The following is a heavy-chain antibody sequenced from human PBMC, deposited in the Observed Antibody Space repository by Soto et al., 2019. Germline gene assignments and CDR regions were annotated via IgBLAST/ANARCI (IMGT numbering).Heavy chain of an antibody. V-gene: IGHV3-30*18. CDR3: AKDRSRSGSYYDFDY. J-gene: IGHJ4*02. D-gene: IGHD1-26*01. CDR2: ISYDGSNK. Sequence: GSLRLSCAAPGFTFSSYGMHWVRQAPGKGLEWVAVISYDGSNKYYADSVKGRFTISRDNSKNTLYLQMNSLRAEDTAVYYCAKDRSRSGSYYDFDYWGQGTLVTVSS. CDR1: GFTFSSYG.